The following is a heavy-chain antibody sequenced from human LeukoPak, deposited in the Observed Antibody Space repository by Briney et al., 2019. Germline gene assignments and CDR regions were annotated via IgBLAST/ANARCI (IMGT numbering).Heavy chain of an antibody. CDR3: AREGAVKGYFDY. D-gene: IGHD3-3*01. CDR2: IYYRGST. Sequence: SETLSLTCTVSGGSISPYFWNWIRQPPGKGLEWIGYIYYRGSTNYNPSLKSRVTISLDTSKDQFSLKLSSVTAAGTAVYYCAREGAVKGYFDYWGQGTLVTVSS. J-gene: IGHJ4*02. V-gene: IGHV4-59*01. CDR1: GGSISPYF.